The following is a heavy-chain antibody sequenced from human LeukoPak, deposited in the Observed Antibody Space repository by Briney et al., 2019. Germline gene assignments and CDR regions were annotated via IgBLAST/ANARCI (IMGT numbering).Heavy chain of an antibody. Sequence: PGGSLRLSCAASGFTVSSNYMSWVRQAPGKGLEWVSVIYSGGSTYYADSVKGRFTISRDNSKNTLYLQMNSLRAEDTALYYYAKVAYYYDSGSYFQAYFDYWGQGTLVTVSS. V-gene: IGHV3-53*01. CDR1: GFTVSSNY. J-gene: IGHJ4*02. CDR2: IYSGGST. CDR3: AKVAYYYDSGSYFQAYFDY. D-gene: IGHD3-10*01.